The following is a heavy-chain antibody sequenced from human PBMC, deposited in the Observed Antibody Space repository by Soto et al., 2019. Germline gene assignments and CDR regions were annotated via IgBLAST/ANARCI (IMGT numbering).Heavy chain of an antibody. Sequence: EVYLVESGGGLVQPGGSLRLSCTGSGFTFSDPYFDWVRQAPGKGLEWVGRIRDRVHGYTTDYAASVRGRWTISRDDSMNSVYLQMYKLKTEDTAVYYCVSGDPVYWGQGVLITVSS. CDR1: GFTFSDPY. V-gene: IGHV3-72*01. CDR2: IRDRVHGYTT. J-gene: IGHJ4*02. CDR3: VSGDPVY.